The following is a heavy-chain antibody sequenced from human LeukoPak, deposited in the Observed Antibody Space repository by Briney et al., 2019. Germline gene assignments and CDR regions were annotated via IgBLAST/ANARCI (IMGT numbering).Heavy chain of an antibody. Sequence: GRSLRLSCAASGFTFSSYGMHWVRQAPGKGLEWVAVISYDGSNKYYADSVKGRFTISRDNSKNTLYLQMNSLRAEDTAVYYCARASPRQLIYDYWGQGTLVTVSS. CDR2: ISYDGSNK. J-gene: IGHJ4*02. V-gene: IGHV3-30*19. D-gene: IGHD6-6*01. CDR3: ARASPRQLIYDY. CDR1: GFTFSSYG.